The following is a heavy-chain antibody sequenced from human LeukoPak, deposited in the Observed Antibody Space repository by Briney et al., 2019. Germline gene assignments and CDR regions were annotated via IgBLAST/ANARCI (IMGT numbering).Heavy chain of an antibody. CDR1: GFTFSDYY. V-gene: IGHV3-11*01. CDR3: ARDYPSQWELLPPNFDY. D-gene: IGHD1-26*01. CDR2: ISSSGSTI. J-gene: IGHJ4*02. Sequence: KPGGSLRLSCAASGFTFSDYYMSWLRQAPGKGLEWVSYISSSGSTIYYADSVKGRFTISRDNAKNSLYLQMNSLRAEDTAVYYCARDYPSQWELLPPNFDYWGRGTLVTVSS.